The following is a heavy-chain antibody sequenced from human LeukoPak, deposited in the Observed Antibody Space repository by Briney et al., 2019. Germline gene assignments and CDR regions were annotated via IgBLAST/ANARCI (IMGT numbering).Heavy chain of an antibody. D-gene: IGHD1-26*01. V-gene: IGHV4-34*01. Sequence: SETLSLTCAVYGGSFSGYYWSWIRQPPGKGLEWIGEINHSGSTNYNPSLKSRVTISVDTSKNQFSLKLSSVTAADTAVYYCARDPRATGYFDYWGQGTLVTVSS. CDR1: GGSFSGYY. J-gene: IGHJ4*02. CDR3: ARDPRATGYFDY. CDR2: INHSGST.